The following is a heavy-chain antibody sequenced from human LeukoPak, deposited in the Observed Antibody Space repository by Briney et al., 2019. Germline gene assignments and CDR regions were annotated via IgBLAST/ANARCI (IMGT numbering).Heavy chain of an antibody. Sequence: PGGSLRLSCAASGFTFSTYGMHWVRQAPGKGLEWVSAISGSDGSTYCADSVKGRFTISRDNSKNTLYLQMNSLRAEDTAVYYCAKIPKSIAAATTEKAWVDYFDYWGQGTLVTVSS. D-gene: IGHD6-13*01. V-gene: IGHV3-23*01. CDR3: AKIPKSIAAATTEKAWVDYFDY. J-gene: IGHJ4*02. CDR1: GFTFSTYG. CDR2: ISGSDGST.